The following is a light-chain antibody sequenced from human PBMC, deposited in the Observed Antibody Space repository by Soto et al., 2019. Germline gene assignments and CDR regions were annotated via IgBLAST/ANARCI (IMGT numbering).Light chain of an antibody. CDR1: TGTVTSGHF. J-gene: IGLJ3*02. CDR2: DTS. V-gene: IGLV7-46*01. CDR3: LLFFGDIRGV. Sequence: QAVVTQEASLTVSPGGTVTLTCGSSTGTVTSGHFPYWFQQKPGQAPRTLIYDTSDKHSWTPARFSGSLLGGKAALTLSGAQPEDEAEYYCLLFFGDIRGVFGGGTKVPVL.